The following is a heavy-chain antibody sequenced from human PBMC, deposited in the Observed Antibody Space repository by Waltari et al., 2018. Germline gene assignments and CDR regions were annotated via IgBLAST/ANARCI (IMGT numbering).Heavy chain of an antibody. D-gene: IGHD6-13*01. CDR1: GGTFSSYA. CDR2: IIPILGIA. CDR3: ARAGGIAAADDVYYFDY. Sequence: QVQLVQSGAEVKKPGSSVKVSCKASGGTFSSYAISWVRQAPGQGLEWMGGIIPILGIANYAQKFQGRVTITADESTSTAYMELSSLRSEDTAVYYCARAGGIAAADDVYYFDYWGQGTLVTVSS. V-gene: IGHV1-69*04. J-gene: IGHJ4*02.